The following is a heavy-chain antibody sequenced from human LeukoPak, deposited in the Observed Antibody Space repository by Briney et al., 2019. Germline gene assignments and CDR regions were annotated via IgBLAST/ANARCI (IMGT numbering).Heavy chain of an antibody. V-gene: IGHV4-4*07. CDR1: GGSISSYY. D-gene: IGHD2-2*01. CDR3: ARVSCSSTSCYYNWFDP. CDR2: IYTSGST. J-gene: IGHJ5*02. Sequence: SETLSLTCTVSGGSISSYYWSWIRQPAGKGLEWIWRIYTSGSTNYNPSLKSRVTMSVDTSKNQFSLKLSSVTAADTAVYYCARVSCSSTSCYYNWFDPWGQGTLVTVSS.